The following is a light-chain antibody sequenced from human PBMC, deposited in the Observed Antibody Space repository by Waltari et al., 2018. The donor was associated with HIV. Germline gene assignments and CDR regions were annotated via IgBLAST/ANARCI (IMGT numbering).Light chain of an antibody. V-gene: IGLV2-14*01. CDR2: EVS. J-gene: IGLJ2*01. CDR1: SSDVGGYNA. Sequence: QSALTQPASVSGSPGQSISISCTGTSSDVGGYNAVSWYQQHPAKAPKLVILEVSKRTSGVSNRFSGSKSGNRASLTISGLQAEDEAYYYCSSYTSSDTVVFGGGTKVTVL. CDR3: SSYTSSDTVV.